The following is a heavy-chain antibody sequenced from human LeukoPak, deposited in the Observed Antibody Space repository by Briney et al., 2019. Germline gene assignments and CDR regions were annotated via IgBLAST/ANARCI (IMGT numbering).Heavy chain of an antibody. CDR3: ARVLPVPYLLDS. CDR2: FFQSEKS. Sequence: PSETLSLTCAIAGHSSTTGYYWAWFRQSPGKGLEWIATFFQSEKSFYNASLKSRVIMSLDTSKSQFSLNLTSVTAADTAVYYCARVLPVPYLLDSWGQGTHVTVSS. J-gene: IGHJ4*02. D-gene: IGHD2/OR15-2a*01. V-gene: IGHV4-38-2*01. CDR1: GHSSTTGYY.